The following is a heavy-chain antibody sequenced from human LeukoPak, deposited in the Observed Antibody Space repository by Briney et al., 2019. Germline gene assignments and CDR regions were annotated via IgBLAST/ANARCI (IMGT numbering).Heavy chain of an antibody. CDR3: ARGRLNGNVDF. J-gene: IGHJ4*02. V-gene: IGHV1-8*01. CDR1: GYTFTGYD. D-gene: IGHD1-20*01. CDR2: MHPNSGDT. Sequence: GASVKVSCKTSGYTFTGYDINWVRQAAGQGFEWMGWMHPNSGDTGYAHNLQGRITITRDSSTATVFIELSSLRSEDTAMYYCARGRLNGNVDFWGQGTLVTVSS.